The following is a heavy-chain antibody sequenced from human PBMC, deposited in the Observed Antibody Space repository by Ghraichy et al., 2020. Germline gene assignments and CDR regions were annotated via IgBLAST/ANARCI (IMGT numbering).Heavy chain of an antibody. CDR3: AKKGSGDDVNYFYGMDV. CDR1: GFTFSSYE. J-gene: IGHJ6*02. CDR2: ISSSGSSI. V-gene: IGHV3-48*03. D-gene: IGHD5-12*01. Sequence: GGSLRLSCAASGFTFSSYEMNWVRQAPGKGLEWVSYISSSGSSIYYADSVKGRFTISRDNAKNSLYLQMNSLRAEDTAVYCCAKKGSGDDVNYFYGMDVWGQVTSRTLSS.